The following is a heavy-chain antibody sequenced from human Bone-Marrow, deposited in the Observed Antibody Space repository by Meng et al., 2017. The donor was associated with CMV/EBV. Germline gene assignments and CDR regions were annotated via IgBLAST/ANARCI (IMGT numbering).Heavy chain of an antibody. CDR1: GFTINNYY. CDR2: ISDSGRDR. CDR3: VIAHPSAGWYFHH. J-gene: IGHJ1*01. V-gene: IGHV3-11*01. D-gene: IGHD6-19*01. Sequence: GGSLRLSCAVSGFTINNYYMTWIRQAPGKGLEWVSSISDSGRDRYYADFLRGRFTVSRDDAKNSLYLQMDSLRAEDTAIYYCVIAHPSAGWYFHHWGQGTLVAVSS.